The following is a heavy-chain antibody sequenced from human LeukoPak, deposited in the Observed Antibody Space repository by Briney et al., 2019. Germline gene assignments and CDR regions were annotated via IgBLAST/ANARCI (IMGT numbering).Heavy chain of an antibody. Sequence: SETLSLTCTVSGGSISSSSYYWGWIRQPPGKGLEWIGSIYYSGSTYYNPSLKSRVTISVDTSKNQFSLKLSSVTAADTAVYYCSYYYDSSGYYYGTDAFDIWGQGTMVTVSS. CDR1: GGSISSSSYY. D-gene: IGHD3-22*01. CDR3: SYYYDSSGYYYGTDAFDI. CDR2: IYYSGST. V-gene: IGHV4-39*01. J-gene: IGHJ3*02.